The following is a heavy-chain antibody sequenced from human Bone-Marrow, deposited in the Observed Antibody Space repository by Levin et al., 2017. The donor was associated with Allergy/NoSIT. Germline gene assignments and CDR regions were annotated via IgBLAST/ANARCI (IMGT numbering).Heavy chain of an antibody. D-gene: IGHD1-26*01. CDR1: GFNFSNFY. Sequence: AGGSLRLSCTASGFNFSNFYMSWIRQAPGKGLEWVSYISDSSKTIHYADSVKGRFTIARDNTKKSLYLQMNSLRVEDTAVYYCAGDLGIGWFDPWGQGTLVTVSS. CDR2: ISDSSKTI. CDR3: AGDLGIGWFDP. J-gene: IGHJ5*02. V-gene: IGHV3-11*01.